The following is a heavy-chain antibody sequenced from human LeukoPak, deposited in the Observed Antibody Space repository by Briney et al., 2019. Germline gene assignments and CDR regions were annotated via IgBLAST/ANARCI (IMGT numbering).Heavy chain of an antibody. CDR3: AREVFIRNSSATSDY. CDR2: IYYSGST. Sequence: SETLSLTCAVYGGSFSGYYWTWIRQPPGKGLEWIGYIYYSGSTNYNPSLKSRVTISLDTSKNQFSLKLSSVTAADTAVYYCAREVFIRNSSATSDYWGQGTLVTVSS. V-gene: IGHV4-59*01. CDR1: GGSFSGYY. J-gene: IGHJ4*02. D-gene: IGHD3-22*01.